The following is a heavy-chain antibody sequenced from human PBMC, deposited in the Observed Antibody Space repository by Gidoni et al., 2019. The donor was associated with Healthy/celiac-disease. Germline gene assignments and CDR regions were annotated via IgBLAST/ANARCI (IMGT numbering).Heavy chain of an antibody. D-gene: IGHD3-22*01. V-gene: IGHV4-61*02. J-gene: IGHJ4*02. CDR1: GGSISSGSYY. CDR2: IYTSGST. CDR3: ARGGYFDYYDSSGYYQNYYFDY. Sequence: QVQLQESGPGLVQPSQTLSLTCTVSGGSISSGSYYWSWIRQPAGKGLEWIGRIYTSGSTNYNPSLKSRVTISGDTSKNQFSLKLSSVTAADAAVYDCARGGYFDYYDSSGYYQNYYFDYWGQGTLVTVSS.